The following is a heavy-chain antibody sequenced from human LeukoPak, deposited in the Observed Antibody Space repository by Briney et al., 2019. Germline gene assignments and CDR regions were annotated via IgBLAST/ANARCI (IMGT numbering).Heavy chain of an antibody. CDR2: ISYDGSNK. CDR3: AKPPGYYGSGSKNWFDP. J-gene: IGHJ5*02. Sequence: PGRSLRLSCAASGFTFSSYAMHWVRQAPGKGLEWVAVISYDGSNKYYADSVKGRFTISRDNSKNTLYLQMNSLRAEDTAVYYCAKPPGYYGSGSKNWFDPWGQGTLVTVSS. D-gene: IGHD3-10*01. V-gene: IGHV3-30*04. CDR1: GFTFSSYA.